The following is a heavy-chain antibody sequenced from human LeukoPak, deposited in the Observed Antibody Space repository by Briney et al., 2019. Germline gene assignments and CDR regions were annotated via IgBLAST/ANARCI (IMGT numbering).Heavy chain of an antibody. J-gene: IGHJ4*02. CDR3: ARVWVHHYHGPLYYFDY. D-gene: IGHD1-14*01. V-gene: IGHV4-34*01. CDR2: INHSGST. CDR1: GGSFSGYY. Sequence: SETLSLTCAVYGGSFSGYYWSWIRQPPGKGLEWIGEINHSGSTNYNPSLKSRVTISVDTSKNQFSLKLSSVTAADTAVYYCARVWVHHYHGPLYYFDYWGQGTLVTVSS.